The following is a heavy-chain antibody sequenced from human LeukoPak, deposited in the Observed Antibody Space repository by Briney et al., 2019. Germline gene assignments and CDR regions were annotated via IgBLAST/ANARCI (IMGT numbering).Heavy chain of an antibody. CDR1: AFTFSNYW. D-gene: IGHD2-21*01. CDR2: IIGDGSST. Sequence: GRSLRLSCAASAFTFSNYWMHCVRQAPGKGLVWVSRIIGDGSSTNYADSVKGRFTISRDNAMNTLYLQMYSPRVEDTAVYYCARDIRFGPWGQGTLVTVSS. J-gene: IGHJ5*02. CDR3: ARDIRFGP. V-gene: IGHV3-74*01.